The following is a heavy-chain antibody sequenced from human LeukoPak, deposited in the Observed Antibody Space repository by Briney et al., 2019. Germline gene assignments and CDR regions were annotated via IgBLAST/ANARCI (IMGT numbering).Heavy chain of an antibody. V-gene: IGHV3-30*04. CDR2: ISYDGSNK. J-gene: IGHJ4*02. CDR3: ARPVAATYYFDY. CDR1: GFTFSSYA. D-gene: IGHD2-15*01. Sequence: GRSLRLSCAASGFTFSSYAMRWVRQAPGKGLEWVAVISYDGSNKYYADSVKGRFTISRDNSKNTLYLQMNSLRAEDTAVYYCARPVAATYYFDYWGQGTLVTVSS.